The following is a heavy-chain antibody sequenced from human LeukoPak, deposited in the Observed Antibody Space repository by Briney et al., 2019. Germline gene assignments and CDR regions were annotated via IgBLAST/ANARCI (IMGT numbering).Heavy chain of an antibody. Sequence: KAGGSLRLSCAASGFTFSIYAMSWVRQVPGKGLEWVSAISASGGSTYYADSVRGRFTISRDNSKNTLYLQMNSLSAEDTAVYYCAKAENYDDSHSKTWGQGTLVTVSS. V-gene: IGHV3-23*01. CDR2: ISASGGST. CDR3: AKAENYDDSHSKT. J-gene: IGHJ1*01. CDR1: GFTFSIYA. D-gene: IGHD3-22*01.